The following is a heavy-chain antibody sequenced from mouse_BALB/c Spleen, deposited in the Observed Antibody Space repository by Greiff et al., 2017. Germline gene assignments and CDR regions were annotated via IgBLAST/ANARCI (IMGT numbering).Heavy chain of an antibody. Sequence: QVQLQQSGAELVRPGTSVKVSCKASGYAFTNYLIGWVKQRPGQGLEWIGVINPGSGGTNYNEKFKGKATLTADKSSSTAYMQLSSLTSDDSAVYFCARAARAMDYWGQGTSVTVSS. V-gene: IGHV1-54*01. J-gene: IGHJ4*01. D-gene: IGHD3-1*01. CDR3: ARAARAMDY. CDR1: GYAFTNYL. CDR2: INPGSGGT.